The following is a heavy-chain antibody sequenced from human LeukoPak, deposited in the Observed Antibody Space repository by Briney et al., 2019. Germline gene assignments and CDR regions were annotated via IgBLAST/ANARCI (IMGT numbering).Heavy chain of an antibody. CDR2: IYYSGST. D-gene: IGHD5-18*01. CDR3: ARGIQLWFDP. J-gene: IGHJ5*02. CDR1: VGSISSYY. Sequence: PSETLSLTCTVSVGSISSYYWSWIRQPPGKGLEWIGYIYYSGSTNYNLSLKSRVTISVDTSKNQFSLKLSSVTAADTAVYYCARGIQLWFDPWGQGTLVTVSS. V-gene: IGHV4-59*01.